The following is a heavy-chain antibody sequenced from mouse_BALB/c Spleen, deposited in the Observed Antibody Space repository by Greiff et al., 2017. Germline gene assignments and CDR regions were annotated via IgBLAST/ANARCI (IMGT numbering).Heavy chain of an antibody. CDR1: GYTFTSYW. CDR3: ARNRDGPWFAY. J-gene: IGHJ3*01. V-gene: IGHV1-7*01. D-gene: IGHD2-3*01. Sequence: QVQLQQSGAELAKPGASVKMSCKASGYTFTSYWMHWVKQRPGQGLEWIGYINPSTGYTEYNQKFKGKATLTADKSSSTAYMQLSSLTSDDSAVYFCARNRDGPWFAYWGQGTLVTVSA. CDR2: INPSTGYT.